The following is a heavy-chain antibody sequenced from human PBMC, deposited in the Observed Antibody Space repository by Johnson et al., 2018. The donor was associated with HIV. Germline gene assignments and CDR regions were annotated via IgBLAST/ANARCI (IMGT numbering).Heavy chain of an antibody. CDR2: ISWNSGSI. V-gene: IGHV3-9*01. D-gene: IGHD1-26*01. J-gene: IGHJ3*02. CDR3: AKDLTHSYDAFDI. CDR1: GFTFDDYG. Sequence: VQLVESGGGVVQPGRSLRLSCAASGFTFDDYGMHWVRQAAGKGLEWVSGISWNSGSIAYGDSVQGRFTISRDNAKKTLYLQMNSLRAEDTAVYYCAKDLTHSYDAFDIWGQGTMVTVSS.